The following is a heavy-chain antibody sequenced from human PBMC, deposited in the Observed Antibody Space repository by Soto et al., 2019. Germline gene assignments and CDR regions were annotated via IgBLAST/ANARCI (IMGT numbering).Heavy chain of an antibody. D-gene: IGHD6-13*01. CDR2: IYYSGST. V-gene: IGHV4-31*03. Sequence: QVQLQESGPGLVKPSQTLSLTCTVSGGSISSGGYYWSWIRQHPGKGLEWIGYIYYSGSTYYNPSLKVRVTISVDTSKTQFSLKLSSVTAADTAVYYCARVIYSISWSRNGGYYFDYWGQGTLVTVSS. CDR1: GGSISSGGYY. CDR3: ARVIYSISWSRNGGYYFDY. J-gene: IGHJ4*02.